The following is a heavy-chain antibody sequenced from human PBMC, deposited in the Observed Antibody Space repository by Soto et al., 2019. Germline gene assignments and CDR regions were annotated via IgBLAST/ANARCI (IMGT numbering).Heavy chain of an antibody. J-gene: IGHJ6*03. Sequence: GGSLRLSCAASGFTFSSYWMSWVRQAPGKGLEWVANIKQDGSEKYYVDSVKGRFIQPRDNAKNSLYLQMNSVRAEDTAVYYCAREYCSSTSCYGGYYYYYYYMDVWGKGTTVTVSS. V-gene: IGHV3-7*01. D-gene: IGHD2-2*01. CDR2: IKQDGSEK. CDR1: GFTFSSYW. CDR3: AREYCSSTSCYGGYYYYYYYMDV.